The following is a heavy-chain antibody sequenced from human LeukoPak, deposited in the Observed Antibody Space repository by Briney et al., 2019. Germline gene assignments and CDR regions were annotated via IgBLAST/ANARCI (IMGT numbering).Heavy chain of an antibody. V-gene: IGHV4-34*01. CDR2: INHSGST. CDR1: GGSFSGYY. D-gene: IGHD3-10*01. CDR3: ARVALRLRGYPFDY. Sequence: SETLSLTCAVYGGSFSGYYWSWIRQPPGKGLEWIGEINHSGSTNYNPSLKSRVTISVDTSKNQFSLKLSSVTAADTAVYYCARVALRLRGYPFDYWGQGTLVIVSS. J-gene: IGHJ4*02.